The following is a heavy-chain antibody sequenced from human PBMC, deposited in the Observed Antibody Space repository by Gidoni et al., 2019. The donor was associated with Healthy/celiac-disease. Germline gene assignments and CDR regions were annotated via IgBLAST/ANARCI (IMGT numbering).Heavy chain of an antibody. J-gene: IGHJ5*02. V-gene: IGHV3-30-3*01. Sequence: QVQLVESGGGVVQPGRSLRLSCEASGFTFSSYAMHWVRQAPGKGLEWVAVISYDGSNKYYADSVKGRFTISRDNSKNTLYLQMNSLRAEDTAVYYCARAGGGWFDPWGQGTLVTVSS. D-gene: IGHD3-10*01. CDR3: ARAGGGWFDP. CDR1: GFTFSSYA. CDR2: ISYDGSNK.